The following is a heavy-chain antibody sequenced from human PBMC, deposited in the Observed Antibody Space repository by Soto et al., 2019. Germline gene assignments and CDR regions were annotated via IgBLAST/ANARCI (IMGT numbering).Heavy chain of an antibody. CDR2: IDRRDGRT. CDR1: GFPFSDNT. V-gene: IGHV3-23*01. D-gene: IGHD3-10*01. Sequence: EVQLLQAGGGLVQPGGSLRLSCAASGFPFSDNTMSWVRQAPGKGLEWGSTIDRRDGRTYYADSAKGRFTISRDNSQNTVSLQMNTLRAEDTAIYYCAKLGVKTNSVNIDAFDIWGQGTMVTVSS. J-gene: IGHJ3*02. CDR3: AKLGVKTNSVNIDAFDI.